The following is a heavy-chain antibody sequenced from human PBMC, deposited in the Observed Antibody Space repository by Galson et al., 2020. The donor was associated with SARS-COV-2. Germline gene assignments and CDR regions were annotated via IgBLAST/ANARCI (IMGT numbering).Heavy chain of an antibody. D-gene: IGHD4-17*01. Sequence: SETLSLTCAVSGGSLSTANWSTWVRNSPGKGLEYIGEFFNTGVITSNPSFRRRVTMSVDKSNNQFSLSLHAVTAADTALYFCARSSHDYGARHSAFDLWGQGTLVTVSS. V-gene: IGHV4-4*02. J-gene: IGHJ3*01. CDR3: ARSSHDYGARHSAFDL. CDR2: FFNTGVI. CDR1: GGSLSTANW.